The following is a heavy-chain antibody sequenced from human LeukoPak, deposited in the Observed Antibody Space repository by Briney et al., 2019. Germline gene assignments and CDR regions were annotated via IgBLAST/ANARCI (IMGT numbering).Heavy chain of an antibody. CDR2: IYHSGST. CDR1: GGSISSSLYY. D-gene: IGHD3-10*01. V-gene: IGHV4-39*07. Sequence: SQTLSLTCIVSGGSISSSLYYWGWIRQPPGKGLEWIGEIYHSGSTNYNPSLKSRVTISVDKSKNQFSLKLSSVTAADTAVYYCASRGASFYYYGSGSSLDYWGQGTLVTVSS. CDR3: ASRGASFYYYGSGSSLDY. J-gene: IGHJ4*02.